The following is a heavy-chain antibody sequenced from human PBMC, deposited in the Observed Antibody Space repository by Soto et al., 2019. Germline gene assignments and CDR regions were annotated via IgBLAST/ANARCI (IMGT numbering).Heavy chain of an antibody. V-gene: IGHV1-2*02. CDR3: ARSADSTSYPLDL. CDR2: MNPRSGGS. D-gene: IGHD4-4*01. Sequence: GASVKVSCKASGYTFTNYYMHWLRQAPGQGLEWMGWMNPRSGGSKYAQAFQDRVTMTRDASISTAYMEMTSLRHGDTAVYFCARSADSTSYPLDLWGPGTLVTVSS. CDR1: GYTFTNYY. J-gene: IGHJ5*02.